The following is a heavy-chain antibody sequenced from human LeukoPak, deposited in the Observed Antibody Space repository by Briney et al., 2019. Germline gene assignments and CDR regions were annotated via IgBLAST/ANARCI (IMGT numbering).Heavy chain of an antibody. J-gene: IGHJ3*02. Sequence: GGSLRLSCAASTFIFSDYAMTWVRQAPGKGLGWASTISGGGDATYYAHSVKGRFAVSRDNSKKTLYLQLNSLRAEDTAVYYCTRDQRKYCSRTTCFVFDIWGQGTVVSVSS. CDR2: ISGGGDAT. CDR1: TFIFSDYA. V-gene: IGHV3-23*01. CDR3: TRDQRKYCSRTTCFVFDI. D-gene: IGHD2-2*01.